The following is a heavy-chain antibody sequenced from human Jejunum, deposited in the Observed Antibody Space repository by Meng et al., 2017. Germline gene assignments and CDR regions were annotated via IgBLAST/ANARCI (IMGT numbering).Heavy chain of an antibody. D-gene: IGHD4-17*01. Sequence: ESGLGLVRPSETPSLTGASSAGSVSGRSFDGTWIRQPPGKGLEWMWYVFDSGSTKYNPSLSSRVTISADTSKNQFSLELSSVTAADTAVYYCATDVYGDGLAYLDYWGQGSLVTVSS. V-gene: IGHV4-61*01. J-gene: IGHJ4*02. CDR2: VFDSGST. CDR1: AGSVSGRSFD. CDR3: ATDVYGDGLAYLDY.